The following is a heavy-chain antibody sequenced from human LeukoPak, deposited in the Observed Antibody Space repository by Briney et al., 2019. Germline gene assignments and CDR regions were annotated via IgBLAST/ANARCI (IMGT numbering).Heavy chain of an antibody. V-gene: IGHV1-46*01. J-gene: IGHJ5*02. CDR3: ARGRRARSSSSQNRFDP. CDR2: INPSGGST. D-gene: IGHD6-13*01. Sequence: GASVKVSCKASGYTFTSYYMHWVRQAPGQGLEWMGIINPSGGSTSYAQKLQGRVTMTRDMSTSTVYMELSSLRSEDTAVYSCARGRRARSSSSQNRFDPWGQGTLVTVSS. CDR1: GYTFTSYY.